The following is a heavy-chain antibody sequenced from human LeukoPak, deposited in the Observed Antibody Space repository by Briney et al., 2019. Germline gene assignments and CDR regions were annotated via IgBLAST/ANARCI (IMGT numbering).Heavy chain of an antibody. D-gene: IGHD6-13*01. CDR3: ARDPSRSWWGYFDY. CDR1: GFSFISYG. Sequence: GGSLRLSCAASGFSFISYGMHWVRQAPGKGLEWVGVISDDGRRKDYADSVKGRFTISRDNSRDTLYLQMNSLRAEDTAVYYCARDPSRSWWGYFDYWGQGALVTVSS. J-gene: IGHJ4*02. CDR2: ISDDGRRK. V-gene: IGHV3-30*03.